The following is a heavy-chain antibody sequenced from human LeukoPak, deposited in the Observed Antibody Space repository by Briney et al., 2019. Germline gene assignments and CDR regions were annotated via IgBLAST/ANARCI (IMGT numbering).Heavy chain of an antibody. V-gene: IGHV3-15*01. D-gene: IGHD6-13*01. J-gene: IGHJ4*02. CDR1: GFTFSNAW. CDR2: IKSKTDGGTT. Sequence: PGGSLRLSCAASGFTFSNAWMSWVRQAPGNGLEWVGRIKSKTDGGTTDYAAPVKGRFTISRDDSKNTLYLQMNSLKTEDTAVYYCTVSGYSSSWYAFGYWGQGTLVTVSS. CDR3: TVSGYSSSWYAFGY.